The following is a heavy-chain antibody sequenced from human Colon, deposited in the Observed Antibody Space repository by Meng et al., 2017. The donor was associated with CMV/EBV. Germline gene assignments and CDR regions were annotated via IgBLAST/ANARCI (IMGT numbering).Heavy chain of an antibody. CDR3: ARFSATGAYYYGMDV. V-gene: IGHV4-61*03. CDR1: RGSVNSGSFH. CDR2: IDHTGTT. D-gene: IGHD1-1*01. J-gene: IGHJ6*02. Sequence: GSLRLSCSVSRGSVNSGSFHWTWIRQAPGKGLEWIGHIDHTGTTEFNPALKSRVTVSVDTSKKHFSLKLSSVTDADTAVYYCARFSATGAYYYGMDVWGQGTTVTVSS.